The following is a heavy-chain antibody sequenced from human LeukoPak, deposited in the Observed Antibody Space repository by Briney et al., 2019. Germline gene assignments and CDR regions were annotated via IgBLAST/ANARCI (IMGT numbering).Heavy chain of an antibody. V-gene: IGHV1-18*01. CDR2: ISAYNGNT. Sequence: ASVKVSCKASGYTFTSYGISWVRQAPGQGLEWMGWISAYNGNTNYAQKLQGRVTMTTDTSTSTAYMELSSLRSEDTAVYYCARERPYYGSGSYYTPLDYWGQGTLVTVSS. J-gene: IGHJ4*02. CDR1: GYTFTSYG. D-gene: IGHD3-10*01. CDR3: ARERPYYGSGSYYTPLDY.